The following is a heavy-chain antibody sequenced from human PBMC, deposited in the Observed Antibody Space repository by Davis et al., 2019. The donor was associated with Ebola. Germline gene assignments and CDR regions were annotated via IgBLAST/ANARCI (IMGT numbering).Heavy chain of an antibody. CDR2: INHSGST. J-gene: IGHJ5*02. V-gene: IGHV4-34*01. CDR3: ARDGGYCSSTSCYKWFDP. Sequence: GSLRLSCAVYGGSFSGYYWSWIRQPPGKGLEWIGEINHSGSTNYNPSLKSRVTISVDTSKNQFSLKLSSVTAADTAVYYCARDGGYCSSTSCYKWFDPWGQGTLVTVSS. D-gene: IGHD2-2*02. CDR1: GGSFSGYY.